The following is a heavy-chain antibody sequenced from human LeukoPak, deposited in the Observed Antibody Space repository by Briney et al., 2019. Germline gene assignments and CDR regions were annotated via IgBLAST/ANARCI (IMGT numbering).Heavy chain of an antibody. D-gene: IGHD3-3*01. CDR1: GCTFTSYW. CDR3: ARHFHYDFWSGYLDF. V-gene: IGHV5-10-1*01. Sequence: GESLKISCKGSGCTFTSYWISWVRQMPGKGLEWMGKIDPSDSYTSYSPSFQGHVTISADKSISAAFLQWSSLKASDTAMYYCARHFHYDFWSGYLDFWVQGTLVTVTA. CDR2: IDPSDSYT. J-gene: IGHJ4*02.